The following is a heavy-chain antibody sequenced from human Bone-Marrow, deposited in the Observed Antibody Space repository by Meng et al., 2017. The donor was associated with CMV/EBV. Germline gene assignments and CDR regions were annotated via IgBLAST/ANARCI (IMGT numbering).Heavy chain of an antibody. CDR2: ISSSSSYI. D-gene: IGHD2-2*01. Sequence: GESLKISCAASGFTFSGYAMSWVRQAPGKGLEWVSFISSSSSYIYYADSVKGRFTISRDNAKNSLYLQMSSLRAEDTAVYYCAKSGGWYHPFDYWGQGTLVTVSS. CDR3: AKSGGWYHPFDY. V-gene: IGHV3-21*01. J-gene: IGHJ4*02. CDR1: GFTFSGYA.